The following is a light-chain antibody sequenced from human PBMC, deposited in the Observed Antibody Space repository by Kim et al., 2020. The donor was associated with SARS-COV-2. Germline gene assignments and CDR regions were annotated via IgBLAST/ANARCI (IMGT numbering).Light chain of an antibody. J-gene: IGKJ5*01. V-gene: IGKV1-17*01. CDR2: GAS. CDR1: QYSRND. Sequence: ASVGDRVTITCRTSQYSRNDIGWYQQNPGRAPKRLIYGASSLQSWVPSRFSGRVSRTEFTLTISSEQPEYVATYFCLQHSTYPITFGQGTRLEIK. CDR3: LQHSTYPIT.